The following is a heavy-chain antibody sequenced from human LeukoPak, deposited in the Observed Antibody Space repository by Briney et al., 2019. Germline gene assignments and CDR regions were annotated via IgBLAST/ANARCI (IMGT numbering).Heavy chain of an antibody. Sequence: ASVKVSCKASGGIFSSYAISWVRQAPGQGLEWMGGIIPIFGTANYAQKFQGRVTITTDESTSTAYMELSSLRSEDTAVYYCARAPPGGAIANYYYYYMDVWGKGTTVTVSS. D-gene: IGHD3-10*01. CDR1: GGIFSSYA. CDR2: IIPIFGTA. CDR3: ARAPPGGAIANYYYYYMDV. V-gene: IGHV1-69*05. J-gene: IGHJ6*03.